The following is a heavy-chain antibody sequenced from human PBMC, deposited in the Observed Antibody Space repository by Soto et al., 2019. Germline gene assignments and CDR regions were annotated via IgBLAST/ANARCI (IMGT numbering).Heavy chain of an antibody. V-gene: IGHV1-2*02. D-gene: IGHD6-19*01. J-gene: IGHJ1*01. CDR3: ARVGGSSGWYQIEYFQH. CDR2: INPNSGGT. CDR1: GYTFTGYY. Sequence: ASVKVSCKASGYTFTGYYMHWVRQAPGQGLEWMGWINPNSGGTNYAQKFQGRVTMIRDTSISTAYMELSRLRSDDTAVYYCARVGGSSGWYQIEYFQHWGQGTLVTVSS.